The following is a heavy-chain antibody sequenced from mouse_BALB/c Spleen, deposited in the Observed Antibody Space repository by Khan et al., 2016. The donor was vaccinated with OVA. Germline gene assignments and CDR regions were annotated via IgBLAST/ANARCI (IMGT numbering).Heavy chain of an antibody. V-gene: IGHV1-26*01. Sequence: VQLKESGPDLVKPGASVKISCKASGYSFTGYYIHWVKQSHGKSLEWIGRVNPNNGGTSYNQKFKGKAILTVDKSSNTAYMELRSLTSEDSVVYSCAIYHGYFDVWGAGTTVTVSS. CDR1: GYSFTGYY. CDR2: VNPNNGGT. J-gene: IGHJ1*01. CDR3: AIYHGYFDV.